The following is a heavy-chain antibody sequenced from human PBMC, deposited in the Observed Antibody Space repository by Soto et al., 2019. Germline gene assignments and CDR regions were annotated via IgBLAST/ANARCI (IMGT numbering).Heavy chain of an antibody. Sequence: QVQLVQSGAEVKKPGASVKISCKASGYIFSSYYMHWVRQAPGQGLQWMGIISPSGGSTSYAQEFQGRVTVTRDTSTSTVYLGLSSLRSDNTAVVYCARARVYGSWSYYHFDYWGQGTLVTVS. V-gene: IGHV1-46*03. CDR1: GYIFSSYY. J-gene: IGHJ4*02. CDR2: ISPSGGST. CDR3: ARARVYGSWSYYHFDY. D-gene: IGHD3-10*01.